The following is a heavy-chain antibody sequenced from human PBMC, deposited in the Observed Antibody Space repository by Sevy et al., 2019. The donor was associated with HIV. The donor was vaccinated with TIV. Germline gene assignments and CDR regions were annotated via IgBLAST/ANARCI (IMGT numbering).Heavy chain of an antibody. Sequence: GGSLRLSCAASGFTFSSYAMHWVRQAPGKGLEWVAVISYDGSNKYYADSVKGRFTISRDNSKNTLYLQMKSLRAEETAVYYCARCRSITMVRGVIGTNDAFDIWGQGTMVTVSS. CDR2: ISYDGSNK. CDR1: GFTFSSYA. CDR3: ARCRSITMVRGVIGTNDAFDI. V-gene: IGHV3-30-3*01. J-gene: IGHJ3*02. D-gene: IGHD3-10*01.